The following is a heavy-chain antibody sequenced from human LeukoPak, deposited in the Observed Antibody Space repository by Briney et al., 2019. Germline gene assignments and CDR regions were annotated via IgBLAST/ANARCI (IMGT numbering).Heavy chain of an antibody. Sequence: GGSLRLSCAASGFTFSSFWMIWVRQAPGKGLEWVANIKEDGSVKNYVDSVKGRFTISRDNAKNTLYLQMNSLRAEDTAVYYCAKVDSSSWYYLDYWGQGTLVTVSS. V-gene: IGHV3-7*03. CDR3: AKVDSSSWYYLDY. CDR1: GFTFSSFW. D-gene: IGHD6-13*01. J-gene: IGHJ4*02. CDR2: IKEDGSVK.